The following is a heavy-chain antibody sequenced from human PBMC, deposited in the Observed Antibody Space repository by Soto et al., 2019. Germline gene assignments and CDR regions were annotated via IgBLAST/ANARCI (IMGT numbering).Heavy chain of an antibody. J-gene: IGHJ3*02. CDR2: INHSGST. CDR3: ARVSLRPTPAFDI. D-gene: IGHD3-16*02. V-gene: IGHV4-34*01. CDR1: GASFSGYY. Sequence: SETLALTCAVYGASFSGYYWSWIRQPPGKGLEWIVEINHSGSTNDNPSLKSRVTISVDTSKNQFSLKLSSVTAADTAVYYCARVSLRPTPAFDIWGQGTMVTVSS.